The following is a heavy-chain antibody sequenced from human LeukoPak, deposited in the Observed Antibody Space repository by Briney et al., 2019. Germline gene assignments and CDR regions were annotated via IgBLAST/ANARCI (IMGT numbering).Heavy chain of an antibody. J-gene: IGHJ4*02. D-gene: IGHD6-19*01. CDR2: ISTSTGNP. Sequence: EASVKVSFTASGYSFTYYPLNWVRQAPGQGLEWMGWISTSTGNPTYAQGFTGRFVFSLDTSVSTAYLHISSLKAEDTAVYYCATDLKKGDSGCFDYWGQGTLVTVSS. V-gene: IGHV7-4-1*02. CDR3: ATDLKKGDSGCFDY. CDR1: GYSFTYYP.